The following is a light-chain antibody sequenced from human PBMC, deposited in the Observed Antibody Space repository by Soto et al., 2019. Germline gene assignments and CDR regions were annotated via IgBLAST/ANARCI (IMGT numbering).Light chain of an antibody. V-gene: IGKV1-5*01. CDR3: HQYNSYWT. CDR2: DAS. Sequence: DIQMTQSPSTLSASVGDRITITCRASQSISSWLAWYQQKPGKAPKLLIYDASSLESGVPSRFSGSGSGTEFTITISSLQPDDFATYYCHQYNSYWTFGQGTKGEIK. J-gene: IGKJ1*01. CDR1: QSISSW.